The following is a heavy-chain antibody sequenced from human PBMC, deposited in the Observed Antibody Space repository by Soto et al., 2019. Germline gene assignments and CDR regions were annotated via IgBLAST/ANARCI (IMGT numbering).Heavy chain of an antibody. Sequence: SVKVSCKASGGTFSSYAISWVRRAPGQGLEWMGGIIPIFGTANYAQKFQGRVTITAGKSTSTAYMELSSLRSEDTAVYYCARGGPISGSYAAFDIWGQGTMVTVSS. J-gene: IGHJ3*02. CDR2: IIPIFGTA. CDR3: ARGGPISGSYAAFDI. V-gene: IGHV1-69*06. CDR1: GGTFSSYA. D-gene: IGHD1-26*01.